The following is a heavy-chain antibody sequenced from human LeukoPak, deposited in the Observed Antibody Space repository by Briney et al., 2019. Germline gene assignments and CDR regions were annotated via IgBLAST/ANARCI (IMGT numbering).Heavy chain of an antibody. D-gene: IGHD3-10*01. J-gene: IGHJ6*03. V-gene: IGHV4-34*01. CDR1: GGSFSGYY. Sequence: KPSETLSLTCAVYGGSFSGYYWSWIRQPPGKGLEWIREINHSGSTNYNPSLKSRVTISVDTSKNQFSLKLSSVTAADTAVYYCARGGYGSGSYAYYYYYMDVWGKGTTVTISS. CDR3: ARGGYGSGSYAYYYYYMDV. CDR2: INHSGST.